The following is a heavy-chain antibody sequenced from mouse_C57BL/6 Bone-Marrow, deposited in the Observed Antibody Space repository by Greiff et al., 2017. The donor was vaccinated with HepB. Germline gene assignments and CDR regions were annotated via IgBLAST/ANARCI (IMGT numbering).Heavy chain of an antibody. CDR2: IYPGDGDT. CDR3: ARRSLSYYFDY. CDR1: GYAFSSYW. V-gene: IGHV1-80*01. J-gene: IGHJ2*01. Sequence: QVQLQESGAELVKPGASVKISCKASGYAFSSYWMNWVKQRPGKGLGWIGQIYPGDGDTNYNGKFKGKATLTADKSSSTAYMQLSSLTSEDSAVYFCARRSLSYYFDYWGQGTTLTVSS.